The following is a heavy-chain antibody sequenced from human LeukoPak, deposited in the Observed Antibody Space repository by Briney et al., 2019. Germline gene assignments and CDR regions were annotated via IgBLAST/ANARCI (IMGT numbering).Heavy chain of an antibody. CDR2: IYYSGST. V-gene: IGHV4-39*01. Sequence: ASETQSLTCTVSGGSISSSSYYWGWIRQPPGKGLEWIGSIYYSGSTYYNPSYRSRVSISIDTSKNQFSLNLSSVTAADTAVYYCAAVVIYRHYMDVWGKGTTVTASS. CDR1: GGSISSSSYY. J-gene: IGHJ6*03. CDR3: AAVVIYRHYMDV. D-gene: IGHD3-22*01.